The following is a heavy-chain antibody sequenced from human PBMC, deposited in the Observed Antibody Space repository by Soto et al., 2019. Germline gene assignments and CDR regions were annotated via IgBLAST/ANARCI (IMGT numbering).Heavy chain of an antibody. J-gene: IGHJ6*02. CDR1: GDSFTSFW. D-gene: IGHD3-3*01. CDR2: SYPGDSDT. CDR3: ARLGRVVEWVKPPPYGMDV. Sequence: VESLMISCSGSGDSFTSFWIDWGRQMPWKGLEWMGISYPGDSDTRYSPSFQGQVTSSADKSISTAYLQWSSLKASDTAMYYCARLGRVVEWVKPPPYGMDVWGQGTTVTVSS. V-gene: IGHV5-51*01.